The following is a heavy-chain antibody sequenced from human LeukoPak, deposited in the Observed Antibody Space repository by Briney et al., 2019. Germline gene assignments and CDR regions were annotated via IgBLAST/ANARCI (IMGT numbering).Heavy chain of an antibody. D-gene: IGHD2-21*01. CDR3: ARERLPGDYYYYMDV. CDR2: INPNSGGT. J-gene: IGHJ6*03. V-gene: IGHV1-2*02. CDR1: GYTFTGYY. Sequence: ASVKVSCKASGYTFTGYYMHWVRQAPGQGLEWMGWINPNSGGTNYAQKLQGRVTMTTDTSTSTAYMELRSLRSDDTAVYYCARERLPGDYYYYMDVWGKGTTVTISS.